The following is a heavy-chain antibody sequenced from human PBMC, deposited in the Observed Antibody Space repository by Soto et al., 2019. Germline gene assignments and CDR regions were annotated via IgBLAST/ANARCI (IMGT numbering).Heavy chain of an antibody. CDR3: AKALDYYDSSGYFSPGHALDY. V-gene: IGHV3-23*01. D-gene: IGHD3-22*01. Sequence: GGSLRLSCAASGFTFSSYAMSWVRQAPGKGLEWVSAISGSGGSTYYADSVKGRFTISRDNSKNTLYLQMNSLRAEDTAVYYCAKALDYYDSSGYFSPGHALDYWGQGTLVTVSS. CDR2: ISGSGGST. J-gene: IGHJ4*02. CDR1: GFTFSSYA.